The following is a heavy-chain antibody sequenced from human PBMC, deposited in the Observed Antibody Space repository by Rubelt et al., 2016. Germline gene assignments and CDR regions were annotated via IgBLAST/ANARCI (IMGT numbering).Heavy chain of an antibody. V-gene: IGHV3-23*01. Sequence: GGLVQPGGSLRLSCAASGFTFSSYAMSWVRQAPGKGLEWVSTIPGSGGSTHYADSVKGRFTISRDNSKNTVFLQMDSLIAEDSAMDYCAREKGYRRGWRPYDAFDIWGQGTMVTVSS. CDR2: IPGSGGST. D-gene: IGHD6-25*01. CDR1: GFTFSSYA. J-gene: IGHJ3*02. CDR3: AREKGYRRGWRPYDAFDI.